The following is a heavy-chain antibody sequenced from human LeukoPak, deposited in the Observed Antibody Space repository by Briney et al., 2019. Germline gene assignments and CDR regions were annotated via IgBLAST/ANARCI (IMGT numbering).Heavy chain of an antibody. CDR1: GFSVRNNH. J-gene: IGHJ4*02. CDR2: IYNGGGT. V-gene: IGHV3-66*01. D-gene: IGHD2-8*01. Sequence: GGSLRLSCAASGFSVRNNHIYWVRQAPGKGLEWVSVIYNGGGTYYTDSVKGRFTISRDDSKDTVFLQMNSLRAEDTAVYFCVRNLRYCSDGVCSPWGQGTLVTVSS. CDR3: VRNLRYCSDGVCSP.